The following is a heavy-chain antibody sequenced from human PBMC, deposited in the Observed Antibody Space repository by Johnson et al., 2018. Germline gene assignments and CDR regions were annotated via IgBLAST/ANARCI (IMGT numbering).Heavy chain of an antibody. CDR3: TTGGYYFDY. V-gene: IGHV3-15*07. D-gene: IGHD1-14*01. CDR1: GFTFSNAW. Sequence: VQLVQSGGGLVKPGGSLRLSCVGSGFTFSNAWMNWVRQAPGKGLEWVGRIKSTTTGWTTDYAALVNGRFTVTRDDSKNTVYLQMSSLKTEDTAVYYCTTGGYYFDYWGQGTLVTVSS. CDR2: IKSTTTGWTT. J-gene: IGHJ4*02.